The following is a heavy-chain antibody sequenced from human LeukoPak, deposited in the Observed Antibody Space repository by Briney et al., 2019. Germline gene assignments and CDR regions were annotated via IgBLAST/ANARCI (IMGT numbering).Heavy chain of an antibody. CDR2: ISSNGGNI. Sequence: PGGSLRLSCAASGFTVSRNEMSWVRQAPGKGLEYVSVISSNGGNIFYGNSVKGRFTISRDNSKNTVYLQMGSLRADDMALYYCARVRVGATAKGHYFDFWGQGTLVTVSS. J-gene: IGHJ4*02. V-gene: IGHV3-64*01. D-gene: IGHD1-26*01. CDR1: GFTVSRNE. CDR3: ARVRVGATAKGHYFDF.